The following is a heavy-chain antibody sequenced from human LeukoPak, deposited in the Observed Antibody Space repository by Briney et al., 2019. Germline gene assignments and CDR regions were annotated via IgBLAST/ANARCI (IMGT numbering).Heavy chain of an antibody. D-gene: IGHD6-13*01. CDR3: AAPAAAGYFDY. CDR1: GFTFTSSA. CDR2: IVVGSGNT. Sequence: ASMKVSCKASGFTFTSSAVQWVRQARGQRLEWIGWIVVGSGNTNYAQKFQERVTITRDMSTSTAYMELSSLRSEDTAVYYCAAPAAAGYFDYWGQGTLVTVSS. V-gene: IGHV1-58*01. J-gene: IGHJ4*02.